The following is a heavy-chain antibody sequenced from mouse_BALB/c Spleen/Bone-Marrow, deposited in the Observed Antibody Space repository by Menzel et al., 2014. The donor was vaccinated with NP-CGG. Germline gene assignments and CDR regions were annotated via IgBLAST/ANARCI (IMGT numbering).Heavy chain of an antibody. Sequence: EVKLVESGPSLVKPSQTLSLTCSVTGDSITSGYWNWIRRFPGNKLEYMGYISYSGSTYYSPSLKSRISITRDTSKNXYYLQLNSVTTEDTAAYYCATYDGYYFDYWGQGTTLTVSS. J-gene: IGHJ2*01. V-gene: IGHV3-8*02. CDR2: ISYSGST. CDR3: ATYDGYYFDY. CDR1: GDSITSGY. D-gene: IGHD2-3*01.